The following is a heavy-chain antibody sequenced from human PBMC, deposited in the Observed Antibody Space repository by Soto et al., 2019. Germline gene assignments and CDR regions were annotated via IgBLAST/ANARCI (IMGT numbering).Heavy chain of an antibody. CDR3: ARIIQVTTVTKEDY. V-gene: IGHV4-34*01. D-gene: IGHD4-4*01. CDR1: GGSFSGYY. Sequence: QVQLQQWGAGLLKPSETLSLTCAVYGGSFSGYYWSWIRQPPGKGLEWIGEINHSGRTNYNPSLKSRVTISVDTSKNQFSLKLSSVTAADTAVYYCARIIQVTTVTKEDYWGQGTLVTVSS. J-gene: IGHJ4*02. CDR2: INHSGRT.